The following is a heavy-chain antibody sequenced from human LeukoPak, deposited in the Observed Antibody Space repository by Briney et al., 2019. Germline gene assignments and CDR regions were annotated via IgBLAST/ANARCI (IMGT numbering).Heavy chain of an antibody. J-gene: IGHJ6*02. CDR3: ARNNGMDV. V-gene: IGHV3-7*03. Sequence: GGSLRLSCAASGFALSGHWMTWVRQVPGRGPEWVANVNRDGSETYYLDSVKGRFTISKDNAKNSLYLQMNSLRAEDTALYHCARNNGMDVWGQGTTVIVSS. CDR2: VNRDGSET. CDR1: GFALSGHW.